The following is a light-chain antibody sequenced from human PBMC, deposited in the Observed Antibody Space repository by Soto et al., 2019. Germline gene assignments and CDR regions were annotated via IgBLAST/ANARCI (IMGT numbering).Light chain of an antibody. J-gene: IGKJ3*01. Sequence: DIQMTQSPSSLSASVGDRVNITCRASQSISSYLNWCQQKPGKAPNLLVYPASRLQSGVPSRFSGTGSGTDFALTISSLQPEDFASYYFQQSFRTPFTFGPGNKLDIK. CDR1: QSISSY. CDR2: PAS. V-gene: IGKV1-39*01. CDR3: QQSFRTPFT.